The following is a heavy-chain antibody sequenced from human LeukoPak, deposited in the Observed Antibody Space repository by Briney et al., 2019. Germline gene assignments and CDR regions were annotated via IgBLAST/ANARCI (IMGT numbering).Heavy chain of an antibody. J-gene: IGHJ4*02. V-gene: IGHV3-15*01. CDR1: GFAFRSYE. CDR3: TTDGAEVGYSYGGLDY. D-gene: IGHD5-18*01. Sequence: GGSLRLSCAASGFAFRSYEMNWVRQAPGKGLEWVGRIKSKTDGGTTDYAAPVKGRFTISRDDSKNTLYLQMNSLKTEDTAVYYCTTDGAEVGYSYGGLDYWGQGTLVTVSS. CDR2: IKSKTDGGTT.